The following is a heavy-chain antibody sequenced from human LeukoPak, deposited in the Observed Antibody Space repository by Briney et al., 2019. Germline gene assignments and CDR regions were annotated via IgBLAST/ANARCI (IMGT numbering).Heavy chain of an antibody. CDR2: IYYSGST. CDR3: ARDISGSYFGAFDI. V-gene: IGHV4-61*08. D-gene: IGHD1-26*01. J-gene: IGHJ3*02. CDR1: GGSISSGGYY. Sequence: SQTLSLTCTVSGGSISSGGYYWSWIRQPPGKGLEWIGYIYYSGSTNYNPSLKSRVTISVDTSKNQFSLKLSSVTAADTAVYYCARDISGSYFGAFDIWGQGTMVTVSS.